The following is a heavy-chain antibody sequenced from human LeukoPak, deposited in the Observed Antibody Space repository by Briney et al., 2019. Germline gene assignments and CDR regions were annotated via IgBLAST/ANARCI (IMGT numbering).Heavy chain of an antibody. CDR1: GFTVSSNY. Sequence: GGSLRLSCAASGFTVSSNYMSWVRQAPGKGLEWVSAISGSGGSTYCADSVKGRFTISRDNSKNTLYLQMNSLRAEDTAVYYCAKELYGDSPDYWGQGTLVTVSS. V-gene: IGHV3-23*01. CDR3: AKELYGDSPDY. D-gene: IGHD4-17*01. CDR2: ISGSGGST. J-gene: IGHJ4*02.